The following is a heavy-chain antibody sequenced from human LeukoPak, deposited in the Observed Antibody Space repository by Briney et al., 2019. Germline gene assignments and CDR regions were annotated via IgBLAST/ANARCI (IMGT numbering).Heavy chain of an antibody. V-gene: IGHV3-48*04. CDR2: ISSSSSTI. CDR3: ARAMTDY. Sequence: PGGSLGLSCAASGFTLSSYSMSWVGQAPGKRLEWVSYISSSSSTIYYADSVKGRFTISRNNAKNSLSLQMNSLRAEDTAVYYCARAMTDYWGQGTLVTVSS. J-gene: IGHJ4*02. CDR1: GFTLSSYS.